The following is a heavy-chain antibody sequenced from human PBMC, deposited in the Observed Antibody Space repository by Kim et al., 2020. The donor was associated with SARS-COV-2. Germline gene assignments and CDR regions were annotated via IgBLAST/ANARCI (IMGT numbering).Heavy chain of an antibody. J-gene: IGHJ4*02. CDR2: IYYSGST. CDR3: ASCITMVRGENFDY. V-gene: IGHV4-39*01. Sequence: SETLSLTCTVSGGSISSSSYYWGWIRQPPGKGLEWIGSIYYSGSTYYNPSLKSRVTISVDTSKNQFSLKLSSVTAADTAVYYCASCITMVRGENFDYWGQGTLVTVSS. D-gene: IGHD3-10*01. CDR1: GGSISSSSYY.